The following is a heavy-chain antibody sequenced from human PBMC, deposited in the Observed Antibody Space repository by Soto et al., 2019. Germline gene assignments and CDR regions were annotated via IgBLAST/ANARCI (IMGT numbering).Heavy chain of an antibody. Sequence: QVQLVQSGAEVKKPGASVKVSCKASGFTFITYGFTWVRPAPGQGLEWMGWISAYNGDTHYAQKVQGRVPMTTDPSTSTAYMELTSLTSDATAVYYCARKAMGAPVEQWGQGTLVIVSS. CDR1: GFTFITYG. CDR3: ARKAMGAPVEQ. V-gene: IGHV1-18*01. D-gene: IGHD5-18*01. CDR2: ISAYNGDT. J-gene: IGHJ4*02.